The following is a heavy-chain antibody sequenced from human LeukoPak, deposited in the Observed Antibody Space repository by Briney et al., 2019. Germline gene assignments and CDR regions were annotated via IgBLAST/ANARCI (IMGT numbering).Heavy chain of an antibody. J-gene: IGHJ2*01. V-gene: IGHV4-61*02. D-gene: IGHD3-16*02. CDR3: ARDNYDYVWGSYRPRFPPSWYFDL. Sequence: PSETLSLTCTVSGGSISSGSYYWSWIRQPAGKGLEWIGRIYTSGSTNYNPSLKSRVTMSVDTSKNQFSLKLSSVTAADTAVYYCARDNYDYVWGSYRPRFPPSWYFDLWGRGTLVTVSS. CDR1: GGSISSGSYY. CDR2: IYTSGST.